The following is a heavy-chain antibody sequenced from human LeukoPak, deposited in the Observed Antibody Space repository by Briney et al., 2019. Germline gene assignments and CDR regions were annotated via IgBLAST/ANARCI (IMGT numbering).Heavy chain of an antibody. J-gene: IGHJ5*02. CDR2: IYTSGST. CDR3: ARGIYGAYVGGRDWFDP. D-gene: IGHD4-17*01. V-gene: IGHV4-4*07. Sequence: SETLSLTCTVSGGSISSYYWSWIRQPAGKGLEWIGRIYTSGSTNYNPSLKSRVTMSVDTSENQFSLKLSSVTAADTAVYYCARGIYGAYVGGRDWFDPWGQGTLVTVSS. CDR1: GGSISSYY.